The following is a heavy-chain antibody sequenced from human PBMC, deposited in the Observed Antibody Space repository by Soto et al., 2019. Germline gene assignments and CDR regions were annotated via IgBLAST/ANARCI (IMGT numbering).Heavy chain of an antibody. CDR3: ARGHPYSSESGDY. CDR2: INAGNGNT. V-gene: IGHV1-3*01. Sequence: QVQLVQSGAEVKKPGASVKVSCKASGYTLTTYAMHWVRQAPGQRLEWMGWINAGNGNTKYSQTFQGRVTITRDTSAWTTYMELSSLRSDDTAVYYCARGHPYSSESGDYWGQGTLVTVSS. CDR1: GYTLTTYA. J-gene: IGHJ4*02. D-gene: IGHD6-25*01.